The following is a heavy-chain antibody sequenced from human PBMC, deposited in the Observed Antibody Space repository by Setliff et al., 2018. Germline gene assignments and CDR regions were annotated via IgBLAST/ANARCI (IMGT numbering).Heavy chain of an antibody. CDR1: GFNFNKYW. CDR3: ASIDWGENFYNMDV. Sequence: PGGSLRLSCTVYGFNFNKYWMYWVRQVPGKGLVWVSRINGDGTITNYADSVKGRFTISRDDAKNTLYLQMNSLRGEDTAVYFCASIDWGENFYNMDVWGKGTTVTVS. V-gene: IGHV3-74*01. CDR2: INGDGTIT. D-gene: IGHD7-27*01. J-gene: IGHJ6*03.